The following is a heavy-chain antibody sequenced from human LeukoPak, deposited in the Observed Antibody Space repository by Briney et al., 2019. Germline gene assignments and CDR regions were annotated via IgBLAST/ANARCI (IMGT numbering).Heavy chain of an antibody. CDR1: GFTFSSYS. CDR3: ARELEYCGGDCYYDY. D-gene: IGHD2-21*02. Sequence: GGSLRLSCAASGFTFSSYSMNWVRQSPGKWLEWVSYISSSSSTIYYADSVKGRFTFSRDNAKHSLYLQMNSLRDEDTAVYYCARELEYCGGDCYYDYWGQGTLVTVSS. J-gene: IGHJ4*02. V-gene: IGHV3-48*02. CDR2: ISSSSSTI.